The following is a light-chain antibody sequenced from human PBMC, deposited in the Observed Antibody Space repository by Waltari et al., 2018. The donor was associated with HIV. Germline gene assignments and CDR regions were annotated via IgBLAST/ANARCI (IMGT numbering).Light chain of an antibody. CDR2: RDS. CDR1: KIGSKN. V-gene: IGLV3-9*01. Sequence: SYELTQPPSVAVAPGQTRRITCGGTKIGSKNGHWYQQKPGQAPVLVIYRDSNRPSGIPERFSGSNSGNTATLTISRAQAGDEADYYCQVWDSSLYVFGTGTKVTVL. J-gene: IGLJ1*01. CDR3: QVWDSSLYV.